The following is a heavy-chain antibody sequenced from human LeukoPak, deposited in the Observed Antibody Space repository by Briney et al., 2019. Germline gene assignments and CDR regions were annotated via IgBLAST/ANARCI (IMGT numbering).Heavy chain of an antibody. D-gene: IGHD3-16*02. V-gene: IGHV3-74*03. CDR1: GFTFSSYW. CDR3: ARAGSYRFDY. Sequence: GGSLRLSCAPSGFTFSSYWMHWIRQAPGKGLEWVSRINTDGSTITYADSVKGRFTISRDNARNILYLQMNSLRDEDTAVYYCARAGSYRFDYWGQGTLVTVSS. J-gene: IGHJ4*02. CDR2: INTDGSTI.